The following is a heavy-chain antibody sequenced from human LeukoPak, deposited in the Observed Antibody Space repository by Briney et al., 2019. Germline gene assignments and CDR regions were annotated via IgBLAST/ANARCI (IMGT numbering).Heavy chain of an antibody. CDR3: ARDGFYDSSGYYYNWVFDY. J-gene: IGHJ4*02. CDR1: GGSISSSGYY. D-gene: IGHD3-22*01. Sequence: SSETLSLTCTVSGGSISSSGYYWGWIRQPPGKGLEWIGSIYYSGSAYYNPSLKSRVTISVDTSKNQFSLRLSSVTAADTAVYYCARDGFYDSSGYYYNWVFDYWGQGTLVTVSS. CDR2: IYYSGSA. V-gene: IGHV4-39*07.